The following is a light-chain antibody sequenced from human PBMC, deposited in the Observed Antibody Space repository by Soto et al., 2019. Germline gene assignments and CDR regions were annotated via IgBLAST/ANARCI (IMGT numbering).Light chain of an antibody. CDR3: SSYEGSKMGV. CDR2: EVT. Sequence: QSVLTQPPSASGSPGQSLTISCTGTNSDVGRYKFVSWYQQHPGKAPKLIIYEVTQRPSGVPDRFSASKSGNTASLTVSGLQAEDEADYYCSSYEGSKMGVFGTGTKGTVL. V-gene: IGLV2-8*01. CDR1: NSDVGRYKF. J-gene: IGLJ1*01.